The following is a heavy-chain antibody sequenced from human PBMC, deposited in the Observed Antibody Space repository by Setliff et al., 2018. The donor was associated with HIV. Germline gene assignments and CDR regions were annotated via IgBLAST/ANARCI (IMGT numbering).Heavy chain of an antibody. D-gene: IGHD2-2*01. J-gene: IGHJ1*01. Sequence: PGGSLRLSCVVSGFNFKSGWMTWVRQAPGKGLEWVAVITNDGSNKYYADSVKGRFTISRDNSKNTLYLQMNSLRTEDTAVYYCARLGVVPADMDLFFAEYFHHWGQGTLVTVSS. CDR3: ARLGVVPADMDLFFAEYFHH. CDR1: GFNFKSGW. V-gene: IGHV3-30*03. CDR2: ITNDGSNK.